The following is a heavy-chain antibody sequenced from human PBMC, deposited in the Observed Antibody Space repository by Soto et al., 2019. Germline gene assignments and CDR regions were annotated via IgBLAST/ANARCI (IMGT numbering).Heavy chain of an antibody. D-gene: IGHD3-3*01. CDR2: ISAYNGNT. Sequence: ASVKVSCKASGYTFTSYGISWVRQAPGQGLEWMGWISAYNGNTNYAQKLQGRVTMTTDTSTSTAYMELRSLRSDDTAVYYCERDESGGYYDFWSGYFANYYYYGMDVWGQGTTVTVSS. CDR1: GYTFTSYG. CDR3: ERDESGGYYDFWSGYFANYYYYGMDV. J-gene: IGHJ6*02. V-gene: IGHV1-18*04.